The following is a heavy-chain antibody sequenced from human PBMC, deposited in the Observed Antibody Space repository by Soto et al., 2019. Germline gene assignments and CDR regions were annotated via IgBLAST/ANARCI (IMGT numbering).Heavy chain of an antibody. J-gene: IGHJ6*02. CDR1: GYTFTSYY. CDR3: ARDIAVAGTRYYYYGIDV. V-gene: IGHV1-46*01. CDR2: INPSGGRT. Sequence: ASVKVSCKASGYTFTSYYMHWVRQAPGQGLEWMGIINPSGGRTSYAQKFQGRVTMTRDTSTSTVYMELSSLRSEDTAVYYCARDIAVAGTRYYYYGIDVGGQGTTVTVSS. D-gene: IGHD6-19*01.